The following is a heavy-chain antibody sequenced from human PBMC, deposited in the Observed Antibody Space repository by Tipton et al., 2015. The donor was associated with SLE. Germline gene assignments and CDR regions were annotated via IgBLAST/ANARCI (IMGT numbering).Heavy chain of an antibody. CDR1: GGSISSGTHY. D-gene: IGHD4-17*01. V-gene: IGHV4-39*07. CDR3: ARLYGDYSAFDY. CDR2: IYYSGNT. J-gene: IGHJ4*02. Sequence: TLSLTCTVSGGSISSGTHYWVWIRQPPGKGLEWIGNIYYSGNTYYNPSLKSRVTISVDTSKNQFSLKLSSVTAADTAVYYCARLYGDYSAFDYWGQGTLGTVSS.